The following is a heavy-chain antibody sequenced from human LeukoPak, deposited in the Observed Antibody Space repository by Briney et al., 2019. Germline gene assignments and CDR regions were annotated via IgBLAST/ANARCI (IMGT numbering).Heavy chain of an antibody. D-gene: IGHD5-18*01. CDR2: SSGYNGNT. V-gene: IGHV1-18*01. Sequence: GESLKISCKGSGYTLTSYAISWVRQAPGQGLEWMGWSSGYNGNTKYAQKVQGRVTMTTDTSTSTAYMELRSLRSDDTAVYYCARGYSYGSDYYYGMDVWGQGTTVTVSS. J-gene: IGHJ6*02. CDR1: GYTLTSYA. CDR3: ARGYSYGSDYYYGMDV.